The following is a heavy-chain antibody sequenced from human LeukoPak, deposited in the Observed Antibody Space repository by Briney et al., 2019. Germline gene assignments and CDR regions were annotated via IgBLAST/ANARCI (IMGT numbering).Heavy chain of an antibody. V-gene: IGHV3-66*01. Sequence: GGSLRLSCAASEFTVSSDYISWVRQAPGKGLEWVSVIYRGGSTYYADSVKGRFTISRDNSKNTLNLQMNSLSAEDTAVYYCARARYTSAWYGYYFDYWGQGTLVTVSS. J-gene: IGHJ4*02. D-gene: IGHD6-13*01. CDR1: EFTVSSDY. CDR2: IYRGGST. CDR3: ARARYTSAWYGYYFDY.